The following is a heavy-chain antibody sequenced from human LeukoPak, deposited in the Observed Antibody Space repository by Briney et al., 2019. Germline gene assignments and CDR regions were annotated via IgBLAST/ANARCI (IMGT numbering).Heavy chain of an antibody. CDR1: GGTFSSYA. J-gene: IGHJ4*02. CDR2: IIPIFGTA. V-gene: IGHV1-69*06. Sequence: SVKVSYKASGGTFSSYAISWVRQAPGQGLEWMGGIIPIFGTANYAQEFQGRVTITADKSTSTAYMELSSLRSEDTAVYYCARHDCSSTSCRIDYWGQGTLVTVSS. D-gene: IGHD2-2*01. CDR3: ARHDCSSTSCRIDY.